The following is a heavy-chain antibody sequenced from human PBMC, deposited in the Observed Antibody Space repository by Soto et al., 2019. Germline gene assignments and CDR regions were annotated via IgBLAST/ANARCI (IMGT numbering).Heavy chain of an antibody. V-gene: IGHV3-7*05. Sequence: PGGSLRLSCAASGFTFSSYWMSWVRQAPGKGLEWVANINQDGSEKYSVDSVKGRFTISRDNAKNSLYLQMNSLRAEDTALYYCAKDIESGNTAMVLESYGMDVWGQGTTVTVSS. CDR1: GFTFSSYW. D-gene: IGHD5-18*01. CDR2: INQDGSEK. CDR3: AKDIESGNTAMVLESYGMDV. J-gene: IGHJ6*02.